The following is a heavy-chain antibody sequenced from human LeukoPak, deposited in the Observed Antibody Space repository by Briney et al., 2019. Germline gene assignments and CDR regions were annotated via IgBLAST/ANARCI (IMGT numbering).Heavy chain of an antibody. CDR3: ARDAFSYSSSLVTDSGAFDI. J-gene: IGHJ3*02. V-gene: IGHV1-2*02. D-gene: IGHD6-13*01. CDR1: GYTFTGYY. Sequence: ASVKVSCKASGYTFTGYYMHWVRQAPGQGLEWMGWINPNSGGTNYAQKFQGRVTMTRDTSISTAYMELSRLRSDDTAVYYCARDAFSYSSSLVTDSGAFDIWGQGTMVTVSS. CDR2: INPNSGGT.